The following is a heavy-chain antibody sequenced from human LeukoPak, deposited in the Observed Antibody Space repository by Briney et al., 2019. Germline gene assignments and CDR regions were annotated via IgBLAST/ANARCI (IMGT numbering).Heavy chain of an antibody. CDR1: GGSITNYN. J-gene: IGHJ4*02. D-gene: IGHD1/OR15-1a*01. V-gene: IGHV4-59*08. CDR3: ARLLKPVRLGTLDY. CDR2: IEYNERT. Sequence: SETLSLTCTVTGGSITNYNWSWSRQTPRKGLERKWDIEYNERTNTNPTLTSRATFSVDTSRIQFSLTLSSVPAAETAVYYCARLLKPVRLGTLDYWGQGTLVTVSS.